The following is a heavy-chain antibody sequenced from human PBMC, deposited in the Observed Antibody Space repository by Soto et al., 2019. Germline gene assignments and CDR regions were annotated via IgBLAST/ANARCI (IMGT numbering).Heavy chain of an antibody. D-gene: IGHD2-2*01. Sequence: SETLSLTCAVYGGSFSGYYWSWIRQPPGKGLEWIGEINHSGSTNYNPSLKSRVTISVDTSKNQFSLRLSSVTAADTAMYYCARGPKVVPAAKAPYYYGMDVWGQGTTVTVSS. J-gene: IGHJ6*02. CDR3: ARGPKVVPAAKAPYYYGMDV. CDR2: INHSGST. V-gene: IGHV4-34*01. CDR1: GGSFSGYY.